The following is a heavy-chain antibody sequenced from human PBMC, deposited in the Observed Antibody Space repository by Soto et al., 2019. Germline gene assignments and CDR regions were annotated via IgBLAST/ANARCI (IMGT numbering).Heavy chain of an antibody. D-gene: IGHD3-22*01. CDR2: IYYSGST. J-gene: IGHJ4*02. CDR3: EREYYYDSSGIGFDD. CDR1: GGSISSSSYY. Sequence: SETLSLTCTVSGGSISSSSYYWGWIRQPPGKGLEWIGSIYYSGSTYYNPSLKSRVTISVDTSKNQFSLKLSSVTAADTAVYYCEREYYYDSSGIGFDDWGQGALVTVSS. V-gene: IGHV4-39*02.